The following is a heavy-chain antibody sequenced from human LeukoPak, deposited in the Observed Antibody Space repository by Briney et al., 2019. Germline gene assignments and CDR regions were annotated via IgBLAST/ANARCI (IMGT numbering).Heavy chain of an antibody. CDR1: GGTFSSYA. J-gene: IGHJ4*02. CDR2: IIPIFGTA. D-gene: IGHD3-3*01. CDR3: ASREGQEWSYSFDY. Sequence: GASVKVSCKASGGTFSSYAISWVRQAPGQGLEWMGGIIPIFGTANYAQKFQGRVTITADESTSTAYMELSSLRSEDTAVYYCASREGQEWSYSFDYWGQGTLVTVSS. V-gene: IGHV1-69*01.